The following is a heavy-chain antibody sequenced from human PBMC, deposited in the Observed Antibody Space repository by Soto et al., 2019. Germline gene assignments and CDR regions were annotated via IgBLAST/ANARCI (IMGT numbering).Heavy chain of an antibody. D-gene: IGHD2-2*01. CDR1: GVSFSHYY. CDR3: ARGHCTSTSCYPSDY. CDR2: IYTSGST. V-gene: IGHV4-4*07. J-gene: IGHJ4*02. Sequence: PSGTLSLTCTASGVSFSHYYWSWIRQPAGKGLEWIGRIYTSGSTNYSPSLKSRVTMSVDTSKTQFSLRLSSVTAADTAVYYCARGHCTSTSCYPSDYWGQGALVTVSS.